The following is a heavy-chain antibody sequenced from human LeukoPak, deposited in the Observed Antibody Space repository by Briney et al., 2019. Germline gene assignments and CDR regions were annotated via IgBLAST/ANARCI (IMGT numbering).Heavy chain of an antibody. CDR2: MNPNSGNT. V-gene: IGHV1-8*01. CDR3: ARSGGATTHYYYYMDV. J-gene: IGHJ6*03. D-gene: IGHD1-26*01. CDR1: GYTFTSYD. Sequence: ASVKVSCKASGYTFTSYDINWVRQATGQGLEWMGWMNPNSGNTGYAQKFQGRVTMTRNTSISTAYMELSSLRSEDTAVYYCARSGGATTHYYYYMDVWGKGTTVTVSS.